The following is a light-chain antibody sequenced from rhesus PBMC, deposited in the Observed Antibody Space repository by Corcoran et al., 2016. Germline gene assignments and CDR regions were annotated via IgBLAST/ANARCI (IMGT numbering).Light chain of an antibody. J-gene: IGKJ1*01. CDR1: QGITND. CDR3: QHYYSAPWT. V-gene: IGKV1-21*01. CDR2: EAS. Sequence: DIQMTQSPSSLSASVGDRVTITCRASQGITNDLAWYQQKPGKTPKLLIYEASSLQSGISSRFSGSCSVTDVTLTNISLQSEYFATYYCQHYYSAPWTFGQGTKVEIK.